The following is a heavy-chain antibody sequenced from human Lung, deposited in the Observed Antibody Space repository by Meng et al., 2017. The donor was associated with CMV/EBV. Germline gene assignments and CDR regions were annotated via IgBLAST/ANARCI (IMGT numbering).Heavy chain of an antibody. CDR2: IKYDGSEK. CDR3: VRDSLADGCDP. Sequence: GESXKISCAASGFSFSSYWMSWVRQAPGKGLEWVANIKYDGSEKHYADSVKGRFTISRDDAKNSLYLQMNSLRVEDTAVYYCVRDSLADGCDPWGQGTRVTGAS. CDR1: GFSFSSYW. V-gene: IGHV3-7*01. J-gene: IGHJ5*02.